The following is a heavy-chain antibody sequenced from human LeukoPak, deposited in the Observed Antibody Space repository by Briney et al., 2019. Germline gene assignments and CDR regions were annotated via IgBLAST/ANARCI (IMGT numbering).Heavy chain of an antibody. CDR2: INSDGSST. V-gene: IGHV3-74*01. D-gene: IGHD2-21*01. CDR1: GFTFSGYW. Sequence: GGSLRLSCAASGFTFSGYWMHWVRQAPGKGLVWVSRINSDGSSTNYADSVRGRFTISRDNAKNTLYLQMNSLRAEDTAVYYCARVYESGGDGLEVWGKGTTVTVYS. J-gene: IGHJ6*04. CDR3: ARVYESGGDGLEV.